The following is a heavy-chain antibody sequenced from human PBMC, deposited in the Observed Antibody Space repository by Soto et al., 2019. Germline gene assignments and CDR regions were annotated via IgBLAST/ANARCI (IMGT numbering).Heavy chain of an antibody. Sequence: VQLLESGGGLVQAGGSLRLSCAASGFTFSSYAMSWVRQAPGKGLEWVSAISGSGGSTYYADSVKGRFTISRDNSKNPLYLQMNSLRAEDTAVYYCGKDSVYGDYPYNWFDPWGQGTLVTVSS. D-gene: IGHD4-17*01. CDR3: GKDSVYGDYPYNWFDP. CDR2: ISGSGGST. CDR1: GFTFSSYA. V-gene: IGHV3-23*01. J-gene: IGHJ5*02.